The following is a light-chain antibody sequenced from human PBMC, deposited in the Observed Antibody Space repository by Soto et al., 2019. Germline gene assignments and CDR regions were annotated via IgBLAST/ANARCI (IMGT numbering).Light chain of an antibody. V-gene: IGKV3-11*01. CDR2: DAS. Sequence: ESVLTQSPATLSLSPGERATLSCRASQSVSSYLAWYQQKPGQAPRLLIYDASNRATGIPARLRGSGSGTDFALTISSLEPEDFEVYYCQQRSSWLLTFGQRTRLEI. CDR3: QQRSSWLLT. CDR1: QSVSSY. J-gene: IGKJ5*01.